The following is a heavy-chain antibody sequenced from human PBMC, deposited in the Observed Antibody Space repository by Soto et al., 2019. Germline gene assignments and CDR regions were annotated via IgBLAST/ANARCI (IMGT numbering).Heavy chain of an antibody. J-gene: IGHJ4*02. CDR1: GGSINSYY. D-gene: IGHD3-3*01. Sequence: SETLSLTCTVSGGSINSYYWSWVRQPPGKGLEWVGYIHYSGNTNYNPSLKSRVTISVDTSKNQFSLKLSSVTAADTAVYYCTRGNGYYIYWGQGTLVTVS. CDR3: TRGNGYYIY. V-gene: IGHV4-59*01. CDR2: IHYSGNT.